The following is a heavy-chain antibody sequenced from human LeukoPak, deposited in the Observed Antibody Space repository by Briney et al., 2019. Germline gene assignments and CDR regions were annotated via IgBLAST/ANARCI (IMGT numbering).Heavy chain of an antibody. V-gene: IGHV4-39*07. CDR3: ARPYYYDSSGYYWGYFDL. Sequence: PSETLFLTCTVSGGSISSSSYYWGWIRQPPGKGLEWIGSIYYSGSTYYNPSLKSRVTISVDTSKNQFSLKLSSVTAADTAVYYCARPYYYDSSGYYWGYFDLWGRGTLVTVSS. CDR1: GGSISSSSYY. CDR2: IYYSGST. J-gene: IGHJ2*01. D-gene: IGHD3-22*01.